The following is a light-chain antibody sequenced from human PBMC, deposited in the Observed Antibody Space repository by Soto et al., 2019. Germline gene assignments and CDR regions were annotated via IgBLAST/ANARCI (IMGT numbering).Light chain of an antibody. CDR2: GAS. CDR1: QSVSSSY. V-gene: IGKV3-20*01. J-gene: IGKJ5*01. Sequence: EIVLTQSPGTLSLSPGERATLSCRASQSVSSSYLAWYQQKPGQAPRLLIYGASSRATGIPDRFSGSGSGTGFTLTISSLQSEDFAVYYCQQYNKWPAITFGQGTRLENK. CDR3: QQYNKWPAIT.